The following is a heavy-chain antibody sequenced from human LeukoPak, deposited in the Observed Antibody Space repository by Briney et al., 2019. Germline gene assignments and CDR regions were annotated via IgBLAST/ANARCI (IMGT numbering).Heavy chain of an antibody. D-gene: IGHD3-22*01. CDR3: ARDWGAYYHFFDY. V-gene: IGHV3-7*01. Sequence: GWSLRLSCEASGFSISVYWMSWVRQAPGKGLEWVGNIKQDGSGRNYVDSVKGRFTISRDNAKKSLYLQMNSLRAEDTAVYYCARDWGAYYHFFDYWGQGTLVTVSS. J-gene: IGHJ4*02. CDR2: IKQDGSGR. CDR1: GFSISVYW.